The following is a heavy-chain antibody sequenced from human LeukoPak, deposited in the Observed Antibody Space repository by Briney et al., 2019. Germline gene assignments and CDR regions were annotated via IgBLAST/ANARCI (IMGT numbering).Heavy chain of an antibody. D-gene: IGHD3-10*01. Sequence: ASVKVSCKASGYSFTAFYIHWVRQAPGQGLEWMGWIHPRSGDTRYAQKFQGRVTMARDTSISTVYMDLSSLGSDDTAVYYCARDGGYGSGSYYRGSFDYWGQGILVTVSS. J-gene: IGHJ4*02. CDR2: IHPRSGDT. CDR3: ARDGGYGSGSYYRGSFDY. CDR1: GYSFTAFY. V-gene: IGHV1-2*02.